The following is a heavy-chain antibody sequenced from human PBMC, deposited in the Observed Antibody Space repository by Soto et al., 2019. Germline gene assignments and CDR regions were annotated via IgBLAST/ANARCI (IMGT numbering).Heavy chain of an antibody. Sequence: GESLKISCKGSGYSFTSYWIGWVRQVPGKGLEWMGIIYPGDSDTRYSPSFQGQVTISADKSISTAYLQWSSLKASDTAMYYCARPKVVVGYYYGMDVWGQGTTVTVSS. CDR3: ARPKVVVGYYYGMDV. J-gene: IGHJ6*02. CDR2: IYPGDSDT. CDR1: GYSFTSYW. V-gene: IGHV5-51*01. D-gene: IGHD2-21*01.